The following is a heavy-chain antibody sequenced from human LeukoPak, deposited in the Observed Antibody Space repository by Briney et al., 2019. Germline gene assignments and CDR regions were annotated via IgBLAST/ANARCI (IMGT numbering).Heavy chain of an antibody. J-gene: IGHJ4*02. Sequence: GGSLRLSCAASGFTFSSYAMSWVRQAPGKGLEWVSAISGSGGSTYYADSVKGRFTISRDNSKNRLYLQMNSLRAEDTAVYYCAKNEQWLDKYYFDYWGQGTLVTVSS. D-gene: IGHD6-19*01. CDR2: ISGSGGST. CDR1: GFTFSSYA. CDR3: AKNEQWLDKYYFDY. V-gene: IGHV3-23*01.